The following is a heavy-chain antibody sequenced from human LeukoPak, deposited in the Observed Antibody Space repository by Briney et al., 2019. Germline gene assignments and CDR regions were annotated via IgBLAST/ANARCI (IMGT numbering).Heavy chain of an antibody. CDR2: ISSSSSYI. J-gene: IGHJ4*02. Sequence: GGSPRLSCAASGFTFSSYSMNWVRRAPGKGLEWVSSISSSSSYIYYADSVKGRFTISRDNAKNSLYLQMNSLRAEDTAVYYCARDLSGPRDYWGQGTLVTVSS. V-gene: IGHV3-21*01. D-gene: IGHD3-3*01. CDR1: GFTFSSYS. CDR3: ARDLSGPRDY.